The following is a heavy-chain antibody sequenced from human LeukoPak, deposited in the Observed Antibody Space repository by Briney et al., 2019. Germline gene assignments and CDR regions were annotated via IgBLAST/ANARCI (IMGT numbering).Heavy chain of an antibody. CDR3: ETYYYDSSGYYYLN. CDR1: GGSISSYY. V-gene: IGHV4-4*07. CDR2: IYTSGST. J-gene: IGHJ4*02. D-gene: IGHD3-22*01. Sequence: LETLSLTCTVSGGSISSYYWSWIRQPAGKGLEWIGRIYTSGSTNYNPSLKSRVTMSVDTSKNQFSLKLSSVTAADTAVYYCETYYYDSSGYYYLNWGQGTLVTVSS.